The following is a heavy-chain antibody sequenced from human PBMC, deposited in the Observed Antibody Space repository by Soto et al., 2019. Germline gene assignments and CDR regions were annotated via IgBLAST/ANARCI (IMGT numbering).Heavy chain of an antibody. CDR1: GFTFSAAW. CDR2: VKSKTDGGTT. Sequence: GGSLRLSCAASGFTFSAAWMNWVRQAPGKGLEWVGRVKSKTDGGTTDYAAPVKGRFTISRDDSKNTLYLQMNSLKTEDSGVYYCTTVGSVTSVRTPFDSWGQGTLVTVSS. J-gene: IGHJ4*02. D-gene: IGHD6-19*01. CDR3: TTVGSVTSVRTPFDS. V-gene: IGHV3-15*07.